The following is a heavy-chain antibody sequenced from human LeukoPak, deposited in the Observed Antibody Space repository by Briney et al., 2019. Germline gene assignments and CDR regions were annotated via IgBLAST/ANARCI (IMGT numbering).Heavy chain of an antibody. Sequence: ASVKVSCKVSGYTLTELSMHWVRQAPGKGLEWMGGFDPEDGETIYAQKFQGRVTMTEDTSTDTAYMELSSLRSEDTAVYYCATAKELGYCSSTSCYSDYYYGMDVWGQGTTVTVSS. D-gene: IGHD2-2*01. CDR3: ATAKELGYCSSTSCYSDYYYGMDV. CDR2: FDPEDGET. J-gene: IGHJ6*02. V-gene: IGHV1-24*01. CDR1: GYTLTELS.